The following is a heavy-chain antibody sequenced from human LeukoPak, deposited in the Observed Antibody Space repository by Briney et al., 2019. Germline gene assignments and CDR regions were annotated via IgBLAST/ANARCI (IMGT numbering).Heavy chain of an antibody. CDR1: GDSVSSNSAA. Sequence: SQTLSLTCAISGDSVSSNSAAWNWIRQSPSRGLEWLGRTYYRSKWYNDYAVSVKSRITINPDTSKNQFSLQLNSVTPEDTAVYYCAKDLRFLYFQSHYFDYWGQGTLVTVSS. V-gene: IGHV6-1*01. CDR3: AKDLRFLYFQSHYFDY. CDR2: TYYRSKWYN. D-gene: IGHD3-9*01. J-gene: IGHJ4*02.